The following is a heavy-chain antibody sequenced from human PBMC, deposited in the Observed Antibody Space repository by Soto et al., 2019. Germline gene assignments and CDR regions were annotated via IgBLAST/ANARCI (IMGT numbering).Heavy chain of an antibody. J-gene: IGHJ4*02. CDR3: ARGGGVAAAGFDY. Sequence: VGSLRLSCAASGFTFSSYGMHWVRQAPGKGLEWVAVIWYDGSNKYYADSVKGRFTISRDNSKNTLYLQMNSLRAEDTAVYYCARGGGVAAAGFDYWGQGTLVTVSS. D-gene: IGHD6-13*01. CDR1: GFTFSSYG. CDR2: IWYDGSNK. V-gene: IGHV3-33*01.